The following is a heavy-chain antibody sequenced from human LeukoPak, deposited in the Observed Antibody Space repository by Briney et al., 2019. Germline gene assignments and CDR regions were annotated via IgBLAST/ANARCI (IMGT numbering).Heavy chain of an antibody. V-gene: IGHV1-2*02. CDR2: INPNSGGT. J-gene: IGHJ4*02. Sequence: ASVKVSSKASGYTFTGYYMHWVRQAPGQGPEWMGWINPNSGGTNYAQKFQGRVTMTRDTSISTAYMELSRLRSDDTAVYYCARGPRNYYDSSGYCVYWGQGTLVTVSS. D-gene: IGHD3-22*01. CDR1: GYTFTGYY. CDR3: ARGPRNYYDSSGYCVY.